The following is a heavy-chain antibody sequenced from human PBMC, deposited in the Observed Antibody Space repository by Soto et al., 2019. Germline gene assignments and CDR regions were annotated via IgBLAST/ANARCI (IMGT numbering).Heavy chain of an antibody. D-gene: IGHD3-10*01. CDR2: IIPILGIA. J-gene: IGHJ6*02. V-gene: IGHV1-69*02. Sequence: QVQLVQSGAEVKKPGSSVKVSCKASGGTFSSYTISWVRQAPGQGLEWMGRIIPILGIANYAQKFQGRVTITADKSTSTAYMELSSLRSEDTAVYYCASLMSSGYYYGMDVWGQATTVTFSS. CDR1: GGTFSSYT. CDR3: ASLMSSGYYYGMDV.